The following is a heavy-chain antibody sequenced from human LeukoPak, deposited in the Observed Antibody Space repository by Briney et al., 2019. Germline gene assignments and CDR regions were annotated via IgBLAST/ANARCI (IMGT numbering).Heavy chain of an antibody. J-gene: IGHJ4*02. CDR2: IYYSGST. Sequence: SGTLSLTCTVSGGSVSSGSYYWSWIRQPPGKGLEWIGYIYYSGSTNYNPSLKSRVTISVDTSKNQFSLKLSSVTAADTAVYYCARVSYYDILTGYPISPTFDYWGQGTLVTVSS. D-gene: IGHD3-9*01. CDR1: GGSVSSGSYY. V-gene: IGHV4-61*01. CDR3: ARVSYYDILTGYPISPTFDY.